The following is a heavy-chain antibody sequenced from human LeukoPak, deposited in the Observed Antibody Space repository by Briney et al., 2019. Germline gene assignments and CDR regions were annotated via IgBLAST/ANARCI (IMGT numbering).Heavy chain of an antibody. V-gene: IGHV3-7*01. CDR3: GKRSTGEPPGR. CDR2: IKQDGSEK. J-gene: IGHJ1*01. Sequence: GGSLRLSCAASGFTFSSYWMSWVRQAPGKGLEWVANIKQDGSEKYYVDSVKGRFTISRDNAKNSLYLQMNTLRAEDTAVYYCGKRSTGEPPGRWGQGTLVTVSS. CDR1: GFTFSSYW. D-gene: IGHD1-14*01.